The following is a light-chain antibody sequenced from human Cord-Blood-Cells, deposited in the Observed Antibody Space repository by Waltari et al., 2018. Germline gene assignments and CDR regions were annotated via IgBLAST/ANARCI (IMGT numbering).Light chain of an antibody. CDR3: QQYNSPPWT. CDR1: QSTSSW. CDR2: KAS. V-gene: IGKV1-5*03. J-gene: IGKJ1*01. Sequence: DIQMTQSPSTLSASVGDRVTITCRASQSTSSWLAWYQQKPGKAPKLLIYKASSLESGVPSRFSGSGSGTEFTLTISSLQPDDFATYYCQQYNSPPWTFGQGTKVEIK.